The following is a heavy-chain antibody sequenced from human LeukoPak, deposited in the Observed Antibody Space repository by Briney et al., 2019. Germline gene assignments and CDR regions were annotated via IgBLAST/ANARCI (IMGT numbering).Heavy chain of an antibody. Sequence: AGGSLILSCAASGFTVSSNYMSWVRQAPGKGLEWVSVIYSGGSTYYADSVKGRFTISRDNSKNTQYLQMNSLRAEDTAVYYCAREGQDSSGYKHFDYWGQGTLVTVSS. CDR1: GFTVSSNY. D-gene: IGHD3-22*01. J-gene: IGHJ4*02. V-gene: IGHV3-53*01. CDR3: AREGQDSSGYKHFDY. CDR2: IYSGGST.